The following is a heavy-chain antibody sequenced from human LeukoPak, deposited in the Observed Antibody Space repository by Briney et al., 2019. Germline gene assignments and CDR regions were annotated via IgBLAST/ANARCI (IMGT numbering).Heavy chain of an antibody. CDR2: ISSSSSYI. V-gene: IGHV3-21*01. D-gene: IGHD4-17*01. CDR3: ARAIVAYGDLPPPVDY. J-gene: IGHJ4*02. CDR1: GFTFSSYS. Sequence: GGSLRLSCAASGFTFSSYSMNWVRQAPGKGLEWVSSISSSSSYIYYADSVKGRFTISRDNAKNSLYLQMNSLRAEDTAVYYCARAIVAYGDLPPPVDYWGQGTLVTVSS.